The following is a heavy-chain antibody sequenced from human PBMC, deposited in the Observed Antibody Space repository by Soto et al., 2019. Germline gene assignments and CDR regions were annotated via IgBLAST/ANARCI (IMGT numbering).Heavy chain of an antibody. CDR2: ISFDGSNK. D-gene: IGHD4-17*01. J-gene: IGHJ4*02. CDR3: AKDPGYGDYEDYFDY. V-gene: IGHV3-30*18. Sequence: QVQLVESGGGVVQPGRSLRLSCAASGFTFSSYGMHWVRQAPGKGLEWVAVISFDGSNKYYADSVQGRFTISRDNSKNPLYLQMNSLRPEDTAVYYCAKDPGYGDYEDYFDYWGQGTLVTVSS. CDR1: GFTFSSYG.